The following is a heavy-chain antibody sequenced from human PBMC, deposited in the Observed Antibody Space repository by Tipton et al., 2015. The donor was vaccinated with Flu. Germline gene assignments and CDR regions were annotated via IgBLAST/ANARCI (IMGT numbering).Heavy chain of an antibody. CDR3: ARPGQNRPDNWYFDL. CDR1: GGSISSSSYY. D-gene: IGHD1-14*01. Sequence: TLSLTCTVSGGSISSSSYYWGWIRQPPGKGLEWIGSIYYSGSTYDNPSLKSRVTISVDTSKNQFSLKLSSVTAADTAVYYCARPGQNRPDNWYFDLWGRGTLVTVSS. J-gene: IGHJ2*01. V-gene: IGHV4-39*01. CDR2: IYYSGST.